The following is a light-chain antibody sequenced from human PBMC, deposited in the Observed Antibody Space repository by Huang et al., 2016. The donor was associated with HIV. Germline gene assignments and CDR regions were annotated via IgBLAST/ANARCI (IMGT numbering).Light chain of an antibody. V-gene: IGKV1-39*01. CDR1: QTITTY. Sequence: DIQMTQSPSSLSASVGDRVIMTCRARQTITTYLNWYQQRPGKATKLLIYAASSLQSGVPSRFRGSGSGTDFTLTISSLQPEDFATYYCQQSYSSLLSFGGGTKVAIK. CDR2: AAS. J-gene: IGKJ4*01. CDR3: QQSYSSLLS.